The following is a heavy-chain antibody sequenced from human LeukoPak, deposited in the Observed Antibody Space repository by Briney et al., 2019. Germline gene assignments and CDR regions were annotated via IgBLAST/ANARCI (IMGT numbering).Heavy chain of an antibody. CDR1: GFTFSSYA. CDR2: ISYDGSNK. D-gene: IGHD3-22*01. V-gene: IGHV3-30*04. J-gene: IGHJ4*02. CDR3: ARDHYDSNGYGFGTFDN. Sequence: PGGSLRLSCAASGFTFSSYAMPWVRQAPGKGLEWVAVISYDGSNKYYADSVKGRFTISRDNSKNTLYLQMNSLRAEDTAVYYCARDHYDSNGYGFGTFDNWGQGTLVTVSS.